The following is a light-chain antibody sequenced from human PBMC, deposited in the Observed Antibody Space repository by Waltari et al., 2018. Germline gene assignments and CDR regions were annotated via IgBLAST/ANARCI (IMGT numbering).Light chain of an antibody. CDR3: QQSYETPLT. CDR1: QKIRSD. J-gene: IGKJ4*01. Sequence: DIQMTQSPYSLSASVGDRGTVTCRASQKIRSDLNWYQQKTWKAPKLLMYEVSSLHSGVPSRFSGSGSGTDFNLTISSLQPEDFATYYCQQSYETPLTFGGGTRVEIK. V-gene: IGKV1-39*01. CDR2: EVS.